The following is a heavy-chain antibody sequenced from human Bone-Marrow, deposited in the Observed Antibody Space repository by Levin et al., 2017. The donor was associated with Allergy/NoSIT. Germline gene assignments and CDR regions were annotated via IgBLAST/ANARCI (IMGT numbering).Heavy chain of an antibody. Sequence: SQTLSLTCSVSDVSIRNYYWSWIRQPPGKGLEYIGDIFYSVSTNYNPSLKSRVTMSVDTSKNQFSLRLRSLTAADTAVYYCARVGPATGGIDSWGPGTLVIVSS. J-gene: IGHJ4*02. CDR1: DVSIRNYY. D-gene: IGHD2-2*01. CDR3: ARVGPATGGIDS. V-gene: IGHV4-59*01. CDR2: IFYSVST.